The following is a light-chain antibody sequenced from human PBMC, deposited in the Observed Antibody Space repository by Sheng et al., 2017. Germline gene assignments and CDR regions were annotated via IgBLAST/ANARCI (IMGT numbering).Light chain of an antibody. CDR3: SSRDSSGDHRI. CDR1: SLRKYY. Sequence: SFDLTQDPAVSVALGQTVTITCRGDSLRKYYASWYFQRPGRAPILVFYGKYMRPSGIPERFSGSSSGNTASLTITATQAEDEGDFYCSSRDSSGDHRIFGGGTKITVL. J-gene: IGLJ2*01. CDR2: GKY. V-gene: IGLV3-19*01.